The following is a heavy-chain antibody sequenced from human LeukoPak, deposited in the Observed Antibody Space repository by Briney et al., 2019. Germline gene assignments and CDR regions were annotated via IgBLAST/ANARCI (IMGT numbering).Heavy chain of an antibody. V-gene: IGHV1-2*02. CDR1: GYTFTGYY. J-gene: IGHJ4*02. D-gene: IGHD6-13*01. Sequence: GASVKVSCKASGYTFTGYYMHWVRQAPGQGLEWMGWINPNSGCTNYAQKFQGRVTMTRNTSISTAYMELSRLRSDDTAVYYCARGEQLLLPDYWSQGTLVTVSS. CDR3: ARGEQLLLPDY. CDR2: INPNSGCT.